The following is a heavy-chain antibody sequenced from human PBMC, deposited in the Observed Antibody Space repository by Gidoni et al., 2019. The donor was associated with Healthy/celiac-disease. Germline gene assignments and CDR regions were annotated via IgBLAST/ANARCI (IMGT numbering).Heavy chain of an antibody. CDR3: ARGTGTTNYYYMDV. J-gene: IGHJ6*03. Sequence: EVQLVESGGGLVQPGGSLRLSCAASGFTVSSNYMSWVRQAPGKGLEWVSVIYSGGSTYYADSVKGRFTISRDNSKNTLYLQMNSLRAEDTAVYYCARGTGTTNYYYMDVWGKGTTVTVSS. CDR2: IYSGGST. V-gene: IGHV3-66*02. D-gene: IGHD1-1*01. CDR1: GFTVSSNY.